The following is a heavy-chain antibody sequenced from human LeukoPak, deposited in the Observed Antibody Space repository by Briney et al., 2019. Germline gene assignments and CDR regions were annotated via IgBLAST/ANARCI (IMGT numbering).Heavy chain of an antibody. D-gene: IGHD3-16*01. CDR2: IKQDGSEK. CDR3: VNLRRG. CDR1: GFTFRSYW. Sequence: GGSLRLSCAASGFTFRSYWMTWVRQAPGKGLEWVANIKQDGSEKYYLNSVKGRFAISRDNAKNSLFLQMNSLRAEDTAIYYCVNLRRGWGQGTLVTVSS. V-gene: IGHV3-7*03. J-gene: IGHJ4*02.